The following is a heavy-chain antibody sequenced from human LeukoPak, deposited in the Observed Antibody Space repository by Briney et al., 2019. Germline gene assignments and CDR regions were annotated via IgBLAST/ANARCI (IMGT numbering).Heavy chain of an antibody. CDR1: GGSISSSSYY. CDR3: ARDLGGGSPSWFDP. V-gene: IGHV4-39*07. D-gene: IGHD1-26*01. CDR2: IYYSGST. J-gene: IGHJ5*02. Sequence: SETLSLTCTVSGGSISSSSYYWGWIRQPPGKGLEWIGSIYYSGSTYYNPSLKSRVTISVDTSKNQFSLKLSSVTAADTAVYYCARDLGGGSPSWFDPWGQGTLVTVSS.